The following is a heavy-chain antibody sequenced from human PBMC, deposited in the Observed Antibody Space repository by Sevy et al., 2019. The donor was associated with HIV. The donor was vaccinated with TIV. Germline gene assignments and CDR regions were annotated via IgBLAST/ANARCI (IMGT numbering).Heavy chain of an antibody. J-gene: IGHJ4*02. CDR1: GFTFTNYW. CDR2: VDNDGSGT. V-gene: IGHV3-74*01. CDR3: TRDMYGIDY. Sequence: GGSVRLSCAASGFTFTNYWMHWVRQAPGKGVVWVSRVDNDGSGTNYADSVKGRFTISRDNAKNTVYLQMNSLRAEDTAVYYCTRDMYGIDYWGQGTLVTVSS. D-gene: IGHD2-8*01.